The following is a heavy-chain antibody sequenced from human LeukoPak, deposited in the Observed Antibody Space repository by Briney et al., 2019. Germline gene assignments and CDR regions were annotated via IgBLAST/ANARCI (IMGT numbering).Heavy chain of an antibody. Sequence: SETLSLTCTVSGGSISSSSFYWGWIRQSPGKGLEGIGSVDYSGSTYYTLSLMSRVTISVDTSKNQFSLKLSSVTAADTAVYYCGRLAELSLMDYWGQGTLVTVSS. CDR1: GGSISSSSFY. CDR2: VDYSGST. J-gene: IGHJ4*02. V-gene: IGHV4-39*01. CDR3: GRLAELSLMDY. D-gene: IGHD3-16*02.